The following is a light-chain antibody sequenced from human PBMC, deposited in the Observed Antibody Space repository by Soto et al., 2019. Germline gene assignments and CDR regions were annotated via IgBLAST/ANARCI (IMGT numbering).Light chain of an antibody. V-gene: IGLV7-46*01. Sequence: QAVVTQEPSLTVSAGATVTLTCGSCTGAVTSGHYPYWFQQKPGQAPRTLIYDTSNKHSWTPARFSGSLLGGKAALTLSGAQPEDEAEYYCLLSYSGARLVVFGGGTKVTVL. CDR1: TGAVTSGHY. CDR3: LLSYSGARLVV. CDR2: DTS. J-gene: IGLJ2*01.